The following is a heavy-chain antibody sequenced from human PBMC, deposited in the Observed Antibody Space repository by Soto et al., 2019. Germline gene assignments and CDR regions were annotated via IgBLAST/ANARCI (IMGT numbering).Heavy chain of an antibody. CDR2: IKSKTDGGTT. D-gene: IGHD6-13*01. CDR3: TTAKGSSWYY. CDR1: GFTFSNAW. V-gene: IGHV3-15*01. J-gene: IGHJ4*02. Sequence: PGXSLRLSCAASGFTFSNAWISWVFQAPGKGLEWVGRIKSKTDGGTTDYAAPVKGRFTISRDDSKNTLYLQMNSLKTEDTAVYYCTTAKGSSWYYWGQGTLVTAPQ.